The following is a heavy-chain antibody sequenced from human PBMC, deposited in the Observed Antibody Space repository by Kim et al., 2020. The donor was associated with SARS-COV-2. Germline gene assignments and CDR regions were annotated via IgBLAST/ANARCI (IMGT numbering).Heavy chain of an antibody. CDR3: ARDRSGCSGYEDGLDP. J-gene: IGHJ5*02. V-gene: IGHV1-2*06. Sequence: ASVKVSCKASGYTFTGYYMHWVRQAPGQGLEWMGRINPNSGGTNYAQKFQGRVTMTRDTSISTAYMELSRLRSDDTAVYYCARDRSGCSGYEDGLDPWGQGTLVTVSS. D-gene: IGHD5-12*01. CDR1: GYTFTGYY. CDR2: INPNSGGT.